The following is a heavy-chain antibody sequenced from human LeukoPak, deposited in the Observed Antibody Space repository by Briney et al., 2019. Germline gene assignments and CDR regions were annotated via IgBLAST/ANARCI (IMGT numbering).Heavy chain of an antibody. V-gene: IGHV4-30-2*01. J-gene: IGHJ5*02. Sequence: PSETLSLTCAVSGGSISSGGYSWSWIRQPPGKGLEWIGYIYHSGSTFYNPSLKSRVTISVDRSKNQFSLKLSSVTAADTAVYYCARNSYGSGSYWGGHNWFDPWGQGTLVTVSS. CDR3: ARNSYGSGSYWGGHNWFDP. CDR2: IYHSGST. CDR1: GGSISSGGYS. D-gene: IGHD3-10*01.